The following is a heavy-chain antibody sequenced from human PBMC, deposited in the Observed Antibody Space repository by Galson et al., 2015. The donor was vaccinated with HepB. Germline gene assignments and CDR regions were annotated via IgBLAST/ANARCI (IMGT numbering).Heavy chain of an antibody. J-gene: IGHJ4*02. CDR2: ISGHDGNT. CDR3: TRRAYYESSGYYAPAY. V-gene: IGHV1-18*01. D-gene: IGHD3-22*01. Sequence: SVKVSCKASGYTFSDYDISWVRQAPGQGLEWMGWISGHDGNTKYAQKFQGRVIMTTYTSTNTAYMELRSLRSDDTAVYYCTRRAYYESSGYYAPAYWGQGTLVTVSS. CDR1: GYTFSDYD.